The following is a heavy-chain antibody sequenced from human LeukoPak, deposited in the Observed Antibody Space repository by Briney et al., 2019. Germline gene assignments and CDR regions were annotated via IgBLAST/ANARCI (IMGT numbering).Heavy chain of an antibody. D-gene: IGHD5-18*01. V-gene: IGHV1-69*01. CDR2: SIPIFGTA. Sequence: GSSVKVSCNAAGGTFSSYTISWVRQAPGQGLEWMGGSIPIFGTANYAQKFQGRVTITADESTSTAYMELSSLRSEDTAVYYCARGGAYSYVFDYWGQGTLVTVSS. CDR3: ARGGAYSYVFDY. J-gene: IGHJ4*02. CDR1: GGTFSSYT.